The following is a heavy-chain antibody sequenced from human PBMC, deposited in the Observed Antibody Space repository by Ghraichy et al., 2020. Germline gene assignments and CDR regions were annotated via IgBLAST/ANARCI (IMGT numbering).Heavy chain of an antibody. D-gene: IGHD3-16*01. CDR1: GGSVGSGRYY. CDR3: ARRWNVIYYVDAVFDS. CDR2: VSYSGTT. J-gene: IGHJ4*02. Sequence: SETLSLTCTVSGGSVGSGRYYWDWIRQPPGKGLEWIGSVSYSGTTYYQPSLKSRVTISADTSKNQLSLKLSSVTAADTAVYYCARRWNVIYYVDAVFDSWGQGSLVTVSS. V-gene: IGHV4-39*01.